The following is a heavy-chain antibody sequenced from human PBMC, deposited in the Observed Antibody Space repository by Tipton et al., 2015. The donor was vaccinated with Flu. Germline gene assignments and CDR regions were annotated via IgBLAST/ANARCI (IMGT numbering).Heavy chain of an antibody. V-gene: IGHV4-59*01. CDR3: AREWGDAFDI. CDR1: GGSISSYY. Sequence: LRLSCTVSGGSISSYYWSWIRQPPGKGLEWIGYIYYSGGISYNPSLKSRVTISVDTSKNQFSLKLSSVTAADTAVYYCAREWGDAFDIWGQGTMVTVSS. D-gene: IGHD3-16*01. CDR2: IYYSGGI. J-gene: IGHJ3*02.